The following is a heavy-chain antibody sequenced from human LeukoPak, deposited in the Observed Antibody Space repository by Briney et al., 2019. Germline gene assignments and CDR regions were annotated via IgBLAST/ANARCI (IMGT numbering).Heavy chain of an antibody. CDR3: TTDFGGAYCSSTSCRDY. CDR2: IKSKTDGETT. D-gene: IGHD2-2*01. V-gene: IGHV3-15*01. CDR1: GFTFSNAW. J-gene: IGHJ4*02. Sequence: GGSLRLSCAASGFTFSNAWMSWVRQAPGKGLEWVGRIKSKTDGETTDYAAPVKGRFTISRDDSKNTLYLQMNSLKTEDTAVYYCTTDFGGAYCSSTSCRDYWGQGTLVTVSS.